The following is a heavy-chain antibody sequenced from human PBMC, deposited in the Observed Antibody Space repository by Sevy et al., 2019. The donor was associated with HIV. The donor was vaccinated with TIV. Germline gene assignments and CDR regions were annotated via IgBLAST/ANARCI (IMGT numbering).Heavy chain of an antibody. CDR2: IKSKTDGGTT. D-gene: IGHD3-22*01. J-gene: IGHJ4*02. CDR3: TTDDYYDSSGYYAILYYFDY. V-gene: IGHV3-15*01. Sequence: GESLKISCAASGFTFSNARMSWVRQAPGKGLEWVGRIKSKTDGGTTDYAAPVKGRFTISRDDSKNTLYLQMNSLKTEDTAVYYCTTDDYYDSSGYYAILYYFDYWGQGTLVTVSS. CDR1: GFTFSNAR.